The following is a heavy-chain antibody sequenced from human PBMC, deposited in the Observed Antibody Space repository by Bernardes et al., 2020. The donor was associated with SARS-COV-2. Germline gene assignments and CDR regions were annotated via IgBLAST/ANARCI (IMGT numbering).Heavy chain of an antibody. CDR3: ARDGGYGYGPMDY. CDR2: VSCTGGTI. CDR1: GFSFSDSY. Sequence: GGSLRLSCAASGFSFSDSYMTWIRQVPGKGLEWVSCVSCTGGTIHYADSVKGRFSISRDNAQNSVYLHMDSLRVDDTAVYYCARDGGYGYGPMDYWGQGTLVTVS. D-gene: IGHD5-18*01. J-gene: IGHJ4*02. V-gene: IGHV3-11*01.